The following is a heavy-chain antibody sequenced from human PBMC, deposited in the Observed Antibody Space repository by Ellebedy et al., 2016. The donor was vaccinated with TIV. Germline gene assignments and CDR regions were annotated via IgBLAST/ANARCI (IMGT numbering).Heavy chain of an antibody. CDR1: GASISSYY. D-gene: IGHD6-6*01. CDR2: DFSSGST. J-gene: IGHJ4*02. Sequence: MPSETLSLTCTVSGASISSYYWSWIRQSPGKGLEWIGCDFSSGSTNYNPSLRSRVTMSLDTSKNQFSLKLTSVTAADTAVYYCASHNSSASLMVFDYWGRGTLVTVSS. CDR3: ASHNSSASLMVFDY. V-gene: IGHV4-4*08.